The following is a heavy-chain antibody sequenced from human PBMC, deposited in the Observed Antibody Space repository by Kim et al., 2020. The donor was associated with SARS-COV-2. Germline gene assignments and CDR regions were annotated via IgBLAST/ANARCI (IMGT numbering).Heavy chain of an antibody. Sequence: SETLSLTCTVSGGSISSYYWSWIRQPPGKGLEWIGYIYYSGSTNYNPSLKSRVTISVDTSKNQFSLKLSSVTAADTAVYYCARHSEYCSGGSCYPDSDAFDIWGQGTMVTVSS. CDR2: IYYSGST. D-gene: IGHD2-15*01. V-gene: IGHV4-59*08. CDR1: GGSISSYY. CDR3: ARHSEYCSGGSCYPDSDAFDI. J-gene: IGHJ3*02.